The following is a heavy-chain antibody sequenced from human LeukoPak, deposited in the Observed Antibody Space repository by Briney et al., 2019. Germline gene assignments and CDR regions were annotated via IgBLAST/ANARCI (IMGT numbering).Heavy chain of an antibody. CDR2: IIPIFGTA. V-gene: IGHV1-69*01. J-gene: IGHJ5*02. Sequence: GASVKVSCKASGGTFSSYAISWVRQAPGQGLEWMGGIIPIFGTANYAQKFQGRVTITADESTSTAYMELSSLRSEDTAVYYCARGRGGYCSGGSCYHSAWGQGTLVTVSS. CDR1: GGTFSSYA. D-gene: IGHD2-15*01. CDR3: ARGRGGYCSGGSCYHSA.